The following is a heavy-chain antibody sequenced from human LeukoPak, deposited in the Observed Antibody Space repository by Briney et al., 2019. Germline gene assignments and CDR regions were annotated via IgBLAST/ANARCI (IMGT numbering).Heavy chain of an antibody. V-gene: IGHV4-59*01. J-gene: IGHJ4*02. D-gene: IGHD4-17*01. CDR3: TREPDTVTGGV. Sequence: PSETLSLTCTVSGGSISNYYWSWIRQPPGKGLEWIGYISYTENTDYNPSLRSRVTISVDTSKNQFSLTLTSVTAADMAVYYCTREPDTVTGGVWGQGTRVTVSS. CDR2: ISYTENT. CDR1: GGSISNYY.